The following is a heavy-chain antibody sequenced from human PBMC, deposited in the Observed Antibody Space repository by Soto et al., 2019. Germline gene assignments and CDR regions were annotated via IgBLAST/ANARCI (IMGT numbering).Heavy chain of an antibody. Sequence: EVQLLESGGGLVQPGGSLRLSCAASGFTFSSYAMSWVRQAPGKGLEWVSAISGSGGSTYYADSVKGRFTISRDNSKNTLYLQMNSLRAEDTAVYYGAKDRGMGSGSYRGYWGQGTLVTVSS. CDR3: AKDRGMGSGSYRGY. J-gene: IGHJ4*02. CDR1: GFTFSSYA. V-gene: IGHV3-23*01. D-gene: IGHD3-10*01. CDR2: ISGSGGST.